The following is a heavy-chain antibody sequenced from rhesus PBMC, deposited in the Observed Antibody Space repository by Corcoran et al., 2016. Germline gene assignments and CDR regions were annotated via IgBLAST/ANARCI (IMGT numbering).Heavy chain of an antibody. D-gene: IGHD6-25*01. Sequence: QVHLQESGPGLVKPSETLSLSCAVSGYSLSSAYFWGWIRQPPGKGLDYIGYISGTGVPTSPHPSRKARVTISKDTSNNQFSLKLSSGTAADTAVYYCARLRGMPAAPGTPDYWGQGVLVTVSS. J-gene: IGHJ4*01. CDR3: ARLRGMPAAPGTPDY. V-gene: IGHV4-99*01. CDR1: GYSLSSAYF. CDR2: ISGTGVPT.